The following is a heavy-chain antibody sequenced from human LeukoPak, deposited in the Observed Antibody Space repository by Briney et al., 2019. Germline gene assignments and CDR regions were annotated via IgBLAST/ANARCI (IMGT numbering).Heavy chain of an antibody. CDR2: ISSSGGST. V-gene: IGHV3-64D*06. CDR3: VKHFDY. CDR1: GFTFSNYA. J-gene: IGHJ4*02. Sequence: PGGSLRLSCSASGFTFSNYAMHWVRQAPGKGLEHVSAISSSGGSTYYADSVTGRFTISRDNSKNTLYLQMNSLRAEDTAVYYCVKHFDYWGQGTLVTVSS.